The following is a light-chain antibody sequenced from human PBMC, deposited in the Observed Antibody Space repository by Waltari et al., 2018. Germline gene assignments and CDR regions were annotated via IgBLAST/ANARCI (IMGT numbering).Light chain of an antibody. V-gene: IGLV2-23*01. J-gene: IGLJ1*01. CDR2: EGS. CDR3: CSYAGSSTYV. Sequence: QSALTQPASVSGSPGQSITISCTGTSSDVGSYNLVSWYQQHPGKAPKLMIYEGSKRPPGVSHRFSRSKSGKTASLTISGLQAEDEADYYCCSYAGSSTYVFGTGTKVTVL. CDR1: SSDVGSYNL.